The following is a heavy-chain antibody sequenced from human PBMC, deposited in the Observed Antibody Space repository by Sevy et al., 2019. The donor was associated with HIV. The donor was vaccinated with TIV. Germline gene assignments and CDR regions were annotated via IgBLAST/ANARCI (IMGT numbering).Heavy chain of an antibody. CDR2: ISYDGSNK. CDR3: ARDNGDSSGYYIDY. Sequence: GGSLRLSCAASGFTFSSYAMHWVRQAPGKGLEWVAVISYDGSNKYYADSVKGRFTISRDNSKNTLYLQMNSLRAEDTAVYYCARDNGDSSGYYIDYWGQGTLVTVSS. D-gene: IGHD3-22*01. J-gene: IGHJ4*02. CDR1: GFTFSSYA. V-gene: IGHV3-30-3*01.